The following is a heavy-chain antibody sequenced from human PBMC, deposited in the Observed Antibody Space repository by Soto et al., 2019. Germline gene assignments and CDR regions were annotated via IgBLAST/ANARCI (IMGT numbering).Heavy chain of an antibody. D-gene: IGHD2-15*01. CDR3: SRHRHPDSSFMVVTTFELGY. V-gene: IGHV5-10-1*01. J-gene: IGHJ4*02. CDR2: IDPSDSYT. CDR1: GCRLTNFW. Sequence: HVESLKIPCETSGCRLTNFWLSWVRQMPGKGLEWMGRIDPSDSYTNYRPSFQGHVTFSADESINTAYLQGSSLKASDNAMYDCSRHRHPDSSFMVVTTFELGYWAQGTLVTVSS.